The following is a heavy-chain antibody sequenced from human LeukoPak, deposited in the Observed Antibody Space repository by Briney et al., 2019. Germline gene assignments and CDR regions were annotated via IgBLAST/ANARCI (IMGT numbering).Heavy chain of an antibody. CDR2: IYYSVTT. V-gene: IGHV4-39*01. CDR1: GASISSGTYY. J-gene: IGHJ4*02. CDR3: ARQFDS. Sequence: SETLSLTCTVSGASISSGTYYWGWIRQPPGKGLEWIGSIYYSVTTYYNPSLKSRVTISVDTSKNQFSLKLSSVTAADTAVYYCARQFDSWGQGTLVTVSS.